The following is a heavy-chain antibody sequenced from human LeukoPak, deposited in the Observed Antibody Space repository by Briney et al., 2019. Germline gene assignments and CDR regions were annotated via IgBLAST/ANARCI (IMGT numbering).Heavy chain of an antibody. V-gene: IGHV3-48*03. CDR2: ISSSGSTI. J-gene: IGHJ4*02. Sequence: GGSLRLSCAASGFTFSSYEMNWVRQAPGKGLEWVSYISSSGSTIYYADSVKGRFTISRDNSKNTLYLQMNSLRAEDTAVYYCAKDLPSRWLPDYWGQGTLVTVSS. CDR1: GFTFSSYE. CDR3: AKDLPSRWLPDY. D-gene: IGHD3-22*01.